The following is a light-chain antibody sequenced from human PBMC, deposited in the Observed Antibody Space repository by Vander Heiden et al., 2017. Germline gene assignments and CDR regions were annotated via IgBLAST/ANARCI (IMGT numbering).Light chain of an antibody. V-gene: IGKV1-39*01. CDR1: QSISTY. Sequence: DIQMTQSPSSLSASVGDRVTITCRASQSISTYLNWYQQKPGKAPNLLIYAASSLQSGVPSRFSGSGSGTDFTLTISRLKPEDFATYYCQQTDSTPWTFGQGTKVEIK. CDR2: AAS. J-gene: IGKJ1*01. CDR3: QQTDSTPWT.